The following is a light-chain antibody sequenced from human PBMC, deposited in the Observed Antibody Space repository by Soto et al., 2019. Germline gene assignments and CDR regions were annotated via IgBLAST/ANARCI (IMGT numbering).Light chain of an antibody. Sequence: DIVVTQSPDSLAVSLGERATINCKSSQSVLYTSNNKNYLAWYQQKPGQPPKLIIYWASTGEDGVPDRFSVSGSGTDFTLTISCLHAEDVAVYYCEEHFSTPYTFGEGTKLEIK. J-gene: IGKJ2*01. V-gene: IGKV4-1*01. CDR2: WAS. CDR3: EEHFSTPYT. CDR1: QSVLYTSNNKNY.